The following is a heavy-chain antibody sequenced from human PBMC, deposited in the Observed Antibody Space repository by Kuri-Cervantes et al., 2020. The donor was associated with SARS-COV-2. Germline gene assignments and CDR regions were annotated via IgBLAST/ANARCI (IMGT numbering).Heavy chain of an antibody. Sequence: GESLKISCAASGFTFSSYWMHWVRQAPGKGLVWVSRINSDGSSTSYADSVKGRFTIPRDNAKNTLYLQMNSLRAEDTAVYYCARVGRYSYGFDYWSQGTLVTVSS. CDR3: ARVGRYSYGFDY. CDR2: INSDGSST. D-gene: IGHD5-18*01. V-gene: IGHV3-74*01. J-gene: IGHJ4*02. CDR1: GFTFSSYW.